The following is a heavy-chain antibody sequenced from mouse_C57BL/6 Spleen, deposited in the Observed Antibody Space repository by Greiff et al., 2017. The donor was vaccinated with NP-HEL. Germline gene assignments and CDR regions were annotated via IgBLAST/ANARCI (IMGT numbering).Heavy chain of an antibody. D-gene: IGHD4-1*02. CDR3: APQLGRADY. CDR2: INPNNGGT. V-gene: IGHV1-26*01. Sequence: EVQLQQSGPELVKPGASVKISCKASGYTFTDYYMNWVKQSPGKSLEWIGDINPNNGGTSYNQKFKGKATLTVDKSSSTAYMELRSLTSEDSAVYYCAPQLGRADYWGKGTTLTVSS. CDR1: GYTFTDYY. J-gene: IGHJ2*01.